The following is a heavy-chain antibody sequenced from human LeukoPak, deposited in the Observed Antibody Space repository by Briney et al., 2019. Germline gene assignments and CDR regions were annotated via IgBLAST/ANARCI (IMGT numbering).Heavy chain of an antibody. Sequence: GGSLRLSCAACGFIFSSYAMSWVREARGKGVEWVSAISGSGGSTYSADSVKGRFIISRDNSKNTLYLKMNSLRAEDTSVYYCAKRIAVAGRAAGEYFDYCGQGTLVTVSS. CDR3: AKRIAVAGRAAGEYFDY. J-gene: IGHJ4*02. CDR1: GFIFSSYA. CDR2: ISGSGGST. V-gene: IGHV3-23*01. D-gene: IGHD6-19*01.